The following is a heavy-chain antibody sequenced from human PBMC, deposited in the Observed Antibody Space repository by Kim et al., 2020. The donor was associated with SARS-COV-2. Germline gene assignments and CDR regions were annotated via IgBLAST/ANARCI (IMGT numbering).Heavy chain of an antibody. V-gene: IGHV3-21*01. CDR3: ARDPSIVVVTAIQGSDFDY. CDR2: ISSSSSYI. J-gene: IGHJ4*02. CDR1: GFTFSSYS. D-gene: IGHD2-21*02. Sequence: GGSLRLSCAASGFTFSSYSMNWVRQAPGKGLEWVSSISSSSSYIYYADSVKGRFTISRDNAKNSLYLQMNSLRAEDTAVYYCARDPSIVVVTAIQGSDFDYWGQGTLVTVSS.